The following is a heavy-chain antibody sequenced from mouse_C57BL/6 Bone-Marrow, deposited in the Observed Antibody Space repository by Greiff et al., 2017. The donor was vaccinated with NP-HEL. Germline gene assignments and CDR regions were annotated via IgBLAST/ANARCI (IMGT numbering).Heavy chain of an antibody. J-gene: IGHJ1*03. Sequence: QVQLQQSGAELVKPGASVKLSCKASGYTFTEYTIHWVKQRSGQGLEWIGWFYPGSGSIKYNEKFKDKATLTADKSSSTVYMELSRLTSEYSAVYFCARHEDGGITTVVESFWYFDVWGTGTTVTVSS. CDR2: FYPGSGSI. D-gene: IGHD1-1*01. V-gene: IGHV1-62-2*01. CDR1: GYTFTEYT. CDR3: ARHEDGGITTVVESFWYFDV.